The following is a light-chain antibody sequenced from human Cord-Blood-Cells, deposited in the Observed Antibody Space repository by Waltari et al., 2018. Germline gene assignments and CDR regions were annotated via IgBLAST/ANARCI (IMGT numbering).Light chain of an antibody. CDR2: GAS. J-gene: IGKJ2*01. CDR1: QSVSSN. Sequence: EIVMTQSPAPLSVSPGERATLSCRASQSVSSNLAWYQQKPGQAPRLLIYGASTRATGIPARFSGSGSGTEFTLTISSLQSEDFAVYYGQQYNNWQTFGQGTKLEIK. CDR3: QQYNNWQT. V-gene: IGKV3-15*01.